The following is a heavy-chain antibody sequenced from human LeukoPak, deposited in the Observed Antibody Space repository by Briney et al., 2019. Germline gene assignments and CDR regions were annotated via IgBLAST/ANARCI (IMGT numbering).Heavy chain of an antibody. CDR1: GFTFSSYG. V-gene: IGHV3-30*03. CDR3: ARGKRLVVGATPLYYYYYMDV. J-gene: IGHJ6*03. D-gene: IGHD1-26*01. Sequence: QPGGSLRLSCAASGFTFSSYGMHWVRQAPGKGLEWVAVISYDGTNKYYGDSVKGRFTISRDNSKHTLYLQMNSLRAEDTAVYYCARGKRLVVGATPLYYYYYMDVWGKGTTVTVSS. CDR2: ISYDGTNK.